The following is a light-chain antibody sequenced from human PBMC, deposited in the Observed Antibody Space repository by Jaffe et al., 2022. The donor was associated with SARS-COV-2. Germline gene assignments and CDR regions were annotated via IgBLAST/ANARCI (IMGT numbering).Light chain of an antibody. V-gene: IGLV3-1*01. Sequence: SYELTQPPSVSVSPGQTASITCSGDKLGDKYACWYQQKPGQSPLLVMYQDSKRPSGISERFSGSNSGNTATLTISGTQAMDEADYYCQAWDSSTTVVFGGGTKLTVV. J-gene: IGLJ2*01. CDR1: KLGDKY. CDR2: QDS. CDR3: QAWDSSTTVV.